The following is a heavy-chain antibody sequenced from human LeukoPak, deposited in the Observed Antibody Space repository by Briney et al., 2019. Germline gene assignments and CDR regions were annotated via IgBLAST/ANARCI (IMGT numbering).Heavy chain of an antibody. J-gene: IGHJ4*02. D-gene: IGHD6-13*01. CDR1: GYLFAAYF. V-gene: IGHV1-2*06. CDR3: ARVGFTSSWSNFDY. Sequence: ASVTVSFKASGYLFAAYFIHWVRQAPGQGLEWMGRINPNGGDTNYAQKFQGRVTMTGDTSISAAYMELSSLRSDDTAMYYCARVGFTSSWSNFDYWGQGTLVTVSS. CDR2: INPNGGDT.